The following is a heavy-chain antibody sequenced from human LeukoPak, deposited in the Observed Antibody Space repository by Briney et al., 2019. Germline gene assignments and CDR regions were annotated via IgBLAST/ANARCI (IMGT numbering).Heavy chain of an antibody. V-gene: IGHV1-8*01. CDR1: GYTFTIYD. CDR2: MNPNSGNT. Sequence: ASVTVSCKASGYTFTIYDINWVRQATGQGLEWMGWMNPNSGNTGYAQKFQGRVTMTRNTSISTAYMELSSLRSEDTAVYYCARSRPYGSGSYYRGVDYWGQGTLVTVSS. CDR3: ARSRPYGSGSYYRGVDY. J-gene: IGHJ4*02. D-gene: IGHD3-10*01.